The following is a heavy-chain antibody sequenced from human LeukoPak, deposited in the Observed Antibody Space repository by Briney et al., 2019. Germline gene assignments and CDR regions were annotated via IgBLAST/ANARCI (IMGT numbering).Heavy chain of an antibody. V-gene: IGHV1-46*01. J-gene: IGHJ5*02. D-gene: IGHD3-9*01. CDR2: INPSGGST. CDR1: GYTFTSYY. Sequence: GASVTVSCMASGYTFTSYYMHWVRQPPGQGLEWMGIINPSGGSTSYAQKFQGRVTMTRDMSTSTVYMKLSSLRSDDTAVYYCARDPWYRKADDFDWLLAWFDPWGQGTLVTVSS. CDR3: ARDPWYRKADDFDWLLAWFDP.